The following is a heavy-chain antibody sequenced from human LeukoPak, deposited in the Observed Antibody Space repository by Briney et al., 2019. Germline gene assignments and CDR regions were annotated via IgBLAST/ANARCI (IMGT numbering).Heavy chain of an antibody. V-gene: IGHV3-48*01. CDR3: ARDDFWSGYYTDY. J-gene: IGHJ4*02. D-gene: IGHD3-3*01. CDR2: ISSSSSTI. CDR1: GFTFSSYS. Sequence: PGGSLRLSCAASGFTFSSYSMNWVRQAPGKGLEWVSYISSSSSTIYYADSVKGRFTISRDNAKNSLYLQMNSLRAEDTAVYYCARDDFWSGYYTDYWGQGTLVTVSS.